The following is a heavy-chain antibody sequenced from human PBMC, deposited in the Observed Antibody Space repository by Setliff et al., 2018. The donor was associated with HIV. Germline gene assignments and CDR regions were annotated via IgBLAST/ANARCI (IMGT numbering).Heavy chain of an antibody. J-gene: IGHJ6*02. V-gene: IGHV1-2*02. CDR3: ARNFGLSPSGKYYYYYGMDI. CDR1: GYTFTGHY. Sequence: ASVKVSCKASGYTFTGHYLHWVQRAPGQGLEWLGLVNPNSGDAIYAQNFQGRVTMTRDTSINAAYMELRGLRSDDTAVYYCARNFGLSPSGKYYYYYGMDIWGQGTTVTVSS. CDR2: VNPNSGDA. D-gene: IGHD3-10*01.